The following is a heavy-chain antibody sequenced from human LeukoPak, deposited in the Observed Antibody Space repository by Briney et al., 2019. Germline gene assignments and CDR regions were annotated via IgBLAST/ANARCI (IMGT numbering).Heavy chain of an antibody. CDR2: ISSRSSTI. V-gene: IGHV3-48*01. CDR3: GWLGSGWYGGY. J-gene: IGHJ4*02. D-gene: IGHD6-19*01. Sequence: GGSLRLSCAASGFTFSSYSMNWVRQAPGKGLEGVSYISSRSSTIYYADSVKGRFTSSRDNAKNSLYLQMNSLIAEDTAVYYCGWLGSGWYGGYWGQGTLVTVSS. CDR1: GFTFSSYS.